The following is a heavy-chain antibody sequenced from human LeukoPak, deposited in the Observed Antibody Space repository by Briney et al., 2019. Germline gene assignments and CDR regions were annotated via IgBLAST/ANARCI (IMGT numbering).Heavy chain of an antibody. CDR2: IYWSDDK. CDR1: GFSLSTSAVA. V-gene: IGHV2-5*01. D-gene: IGHD3-10*01. J-gene: IGHJ4*02. Sequence: SGPTLVNPTQTLTLTCTFSGFSLSTSAVAVGWIRRPPGRALEWLALIYWSDDKRYSPSLKSGLTITKDTSKNQVVLTMTNMDPVDTATYYCAHKMTGDYFDYWGQGTLVTVSS. CDR3: AHKMTGDYFDY.